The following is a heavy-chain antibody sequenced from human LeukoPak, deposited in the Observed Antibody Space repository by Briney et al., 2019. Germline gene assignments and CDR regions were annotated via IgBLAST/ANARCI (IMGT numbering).Heavy chain of an antibody. CDR2: INHSGST. D-gene: IGHD6-6*01. CDR3: ARGYFGIAARPFDY. J-gene: IGHJ4*02. V-gene: IGHV4-34*01. Sequence: PSETLSLTCAVYGGSFSGYYWSWIRQPPGKGLEWIGEINHSGSTNYNPSLKSRVTISVDTSKNQFSLKLSSVTAADTAVYYCARGYFGIAARPFDYWGQGTLVTVSS. CDR1: GGSFSGYY.